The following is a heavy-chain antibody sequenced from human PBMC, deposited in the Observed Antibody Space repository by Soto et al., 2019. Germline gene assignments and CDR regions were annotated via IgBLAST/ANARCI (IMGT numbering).Heavy chain of an antibody. J-gene: IGHJ6*02. D-gene: IGHD1-7*01. Sequence: QVQLVQSGAEVKKPGSSVKVSCKASGGTFSSYAISWVRQAPGQGLEWMGGIIPIFGTANYAQKFQGRVTITADESTSTAFMELSSLRSEDTAVYYCAGPPELTRIYYYFGMDVWGQGTTVNVS. V-gene: IGHV1-69*12. CDR1: GGTFSSYA. CDR3: AGPPELTRIYYYFGMDV. CDR2: IIPIFGTA.